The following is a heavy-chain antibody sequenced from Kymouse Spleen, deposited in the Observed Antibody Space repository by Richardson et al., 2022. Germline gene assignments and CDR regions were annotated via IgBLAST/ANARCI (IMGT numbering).Heavy chain of an antibody. D-gene: IGHD1-7*01. J-gene: IGHJ2*01. CDR2: IKSKTDGGTT. CDR3: TTSITGTTNWYFDL. V-gene: IGHV3-15*01. Sequence: EVQLVESGGGLVKPGGSLRLSCAASGFTFSNAWMSWVRQAPGKGLEWVGRIKSKTDGGTTDYAAPVKGRFTISRDDSKNTLYLQMNSLKTEDTAVYYCTTSITGTTNWYFDLWGRGTLVTVSS. CDR1: GFTFSNAW.